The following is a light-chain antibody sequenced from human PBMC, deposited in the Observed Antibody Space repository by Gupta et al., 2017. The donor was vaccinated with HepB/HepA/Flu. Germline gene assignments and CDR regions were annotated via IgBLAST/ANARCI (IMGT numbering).Light chain of an antibody. J-gene: IGKJ2*01. CDR2: KTS. CDR1: QGISTW. V-gene: IGKV1-5*03. Sequence: DVQMTQSPSTLSASVGDRVTITCRASQGISTWLAWYQQKPGQAPKLLIYKTSTLETGVSSRFSGSGSGTEFTLTINSLQPDDFATYYCQNYNGYSTFGPGTKVEFK. CDR3: QNYNGYST.